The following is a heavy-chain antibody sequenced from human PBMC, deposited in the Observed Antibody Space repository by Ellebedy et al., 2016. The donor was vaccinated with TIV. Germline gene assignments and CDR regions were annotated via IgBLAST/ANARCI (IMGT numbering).Heavy chain of an antibody. CDR3: ARGSSTMASNWFDP. CDR2: IYYSGST. J-gene: IGHJ5*02. V-gene: IGHV4-59*01. D-gene: IGHD3-10*01. CDR1: GGSISSYY. Sequence: SETLSLXXTVSGGSISSYYWSWIRQPPGKGLEWIGYIYYSGSTNYNPSLKSRVTISVDTSKNQFSRKLSSVTAADTAVYYCARGSSTMASNWFDPWGQGTLVTVSS.